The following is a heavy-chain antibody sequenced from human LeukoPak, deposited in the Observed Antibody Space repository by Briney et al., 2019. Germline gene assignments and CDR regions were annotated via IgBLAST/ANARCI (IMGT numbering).Heavy chain of an antibody. CDR3: AGGDPFNYYMDV. Sequence: ASVKVSCKASGGTFSGHAISWVRQAPGQGLEWMGGTIPIFGATNYTQRFQGRITITMDESTTTAYMELTSLRSEDTAVYFCAGGDPFNYYMDVWGKGTSVTVFS. D-gene: IGHD4-17*01. V-gene: IGHV1-69*05. J-gene: IGHJ6*03. CDR1: GGTFSGHA. CDR2: TIPIFGAT.